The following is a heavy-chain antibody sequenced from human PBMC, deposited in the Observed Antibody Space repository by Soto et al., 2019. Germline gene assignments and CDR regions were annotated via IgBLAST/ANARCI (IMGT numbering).Heavy chain of an antibody. Sequence: SETLSLTCTVSGGSISCGGYYWSWIRQHPGKGLEWIGYIYYSGSTYYNPSLKSRVTISVDTSKNQFSLKLSSVTAADTAVYYCARELVATNDAFDIWGQGTMVTVSS. CDR3: ARELVATNDAFDI. CDR1: GGSISCGGYY. J-gene: IGHJ3*02. V-gene: IGHV4-31*03. D-gene: IGHD5-12*01. CDR2: IYYSGST.